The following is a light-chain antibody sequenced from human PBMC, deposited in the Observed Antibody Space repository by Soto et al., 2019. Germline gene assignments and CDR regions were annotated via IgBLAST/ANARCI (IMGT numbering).Light chain of an antibody. CDR1: TSDVGRYNY. Sequence: QSALTQPASVSGSPGQSITISCTGTTSDVGRYNYVSWYQQHPGKAPKLIIYDVSNRPSGVSNRFSGSKSGNTASLTISGLQAEDEADYYCNSYTSRSTYVFGIGTK. CDR2: DVS. CDR3: NSYTSRSTYV. J-gene: IGLJ1*01. V-gene: IGLV2-14*01.